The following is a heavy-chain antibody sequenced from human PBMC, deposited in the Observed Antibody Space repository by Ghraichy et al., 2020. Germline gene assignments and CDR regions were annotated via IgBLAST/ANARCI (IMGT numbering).Heavy chain of an antibody. J-gene: IGHJ4*02. D-gene: IGHD1-1*01. V-gene: IGHV3-23*01. CDR2: ISGSAPNT. CDR1: GFTFSSYA. CDR3: AKALPGKPVFDS. Sequence: GESLNISCAASGFTFSSYAMSWVRQAPGKGLEWVAGISGSAPNTYYADCVKGRFTISRDNSKSTLYLQMDSLRAEDTAVYYCAKALPGKPVFDSWGQGTLVTVSS.